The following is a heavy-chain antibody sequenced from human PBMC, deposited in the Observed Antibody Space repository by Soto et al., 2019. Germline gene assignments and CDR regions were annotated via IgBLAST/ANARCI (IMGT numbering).Heavy chain of an antibody. V-gene: IGHV1-58*02. CDR3: AADKEPTDPYNWVDP. J-gene: IGHJ5*02. CDR1: GFAFGTSA. Sequence: QMQLVQSGPEVRKPGTSVKVSCKASGFAFGTSAIHWVRQTRGHRLEWMGWIVVGTGNTKYAQNFHERITITSDMSTWTAYMELSGLTSEDTAVFYCAADKEPTDPYNWVDPWGQGTQVTVSS. D-gene: IGHD1-1*01. CDR2: IVVGTGNT.